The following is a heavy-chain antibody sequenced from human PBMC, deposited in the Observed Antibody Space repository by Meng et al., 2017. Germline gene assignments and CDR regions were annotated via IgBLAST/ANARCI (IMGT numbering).Heavy chain of an antibody. Sequence: GGSLRLSCAASGFTFSSYSMNWVSQAPGKGLEWVSSISSSSSYIYYADSVKGRFTISRDNAKNSLYLQMNSLRAEDTAVYYCAREDYSSSWLHDYWGQGTLVTVSS. V-gene: IGHV3-21*01. CDR1: GFTFSSYS. J-gene: IGHJ4*02. CDR3: AREDYSSSWLHDY. CDR2: ISSSSSYI. D-gene: IGHD6-13*01.